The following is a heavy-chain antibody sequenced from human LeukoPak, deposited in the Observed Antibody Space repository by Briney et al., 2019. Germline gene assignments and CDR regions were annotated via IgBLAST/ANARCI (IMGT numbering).Heavy chain of an antibody. CDR2: INPNNGDT. CDR3: ARENRYCSSTSCPFDY. Sequence: ASVKVSCKASGYTFTGYYMHWVRQAPGQGLEWMGWINPNNGDTHYAQKLQGRVTMTTDTSTSTAYMELRSLRSDDTAVYYCARENRYCSSTSCPFDYWGQGTLVTVSS. J-gene: IGHJ4*02. D-gene: IGHD2-2*01. V-gene: IGHV1-18*04. CDR1: GYTFTGYY.